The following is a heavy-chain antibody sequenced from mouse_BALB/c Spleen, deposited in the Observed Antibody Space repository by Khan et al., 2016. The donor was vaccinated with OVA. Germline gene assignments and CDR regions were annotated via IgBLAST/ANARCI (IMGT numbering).Heavy chain of an antibody. CDR3: ARRGLRWDFDY. Sequence: VQLQESGAELAKPGASVKMSCKASGYTFINYWILWVKQRPGQGLEWIGYINPSTGYTEYHQNFKDKATLTADKSSSTAYMQLSSLTSEDSAVYYCARRGLRWDFDYWGQGTTLTVSS. D-gene: IGHD1-1*01. CDR2: INPSTGYT. V-gene: IGHV1-7*01. CDR1: GYTFINYW. J-gene: IGHJ2*01.